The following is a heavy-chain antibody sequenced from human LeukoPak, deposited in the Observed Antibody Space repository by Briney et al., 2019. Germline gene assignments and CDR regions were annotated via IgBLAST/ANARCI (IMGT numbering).Heavy chain of an antibody. J-gene: IGHJ4*02. V-gene: IGHV3-21*01. Sequence: PGGSLRLSCAASGFTFRSYSMNWVRQAPGKGLEWVSSISSSSSYIYYADSVKGRFTISRDNAKNSLYLQMNSLRAEDTAVYYCARDPARDYDILTGYRTRYYFDYWGQGTLVTVSS. D-gene: IGHD3-9*01. CDR2: ISSSSSYI. CDR3: ARDPARDYDILTGYRTRYYFDY. CDR1: GFTFRSYS.